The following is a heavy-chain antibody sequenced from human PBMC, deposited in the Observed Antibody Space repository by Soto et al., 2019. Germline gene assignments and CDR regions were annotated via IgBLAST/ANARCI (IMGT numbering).Heavy chain of an antibody. J-gene: IGHJ1*01. CDR1: GFTFSSYA. V-gene: IGHV3-30-3*01. Sequence: QVQLVESGGGVVQPGRSLRLSCVASGFTFSSYAMHWVRQAPGKGLEWVAVISYDGSDKYHADSVKGRITISRDNSKNTLYLQMNSLRPEDTAVYYCAREQDKGYFHHWGQGTLVTVSS. CDR3: AREQDKGYFHH. CDR2: ISYDGSDK.